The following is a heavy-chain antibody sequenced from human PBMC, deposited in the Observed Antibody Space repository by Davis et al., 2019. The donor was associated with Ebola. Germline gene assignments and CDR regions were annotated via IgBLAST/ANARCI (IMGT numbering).Heavy chain of an antibody. CDR3: ARARPLDFFFGDYYGMDV. CDR2: ISSDSDYI. Sequence: GESLKISCAASGFTFSTYSMSWVRQAPGKGLEWVSSISSDSDYIYYADSAKGRFTISRDNAKNSLYLQMNSLRAEDTALYYCARARPLDFFFGDYYGMDVWGQGTTVTVSS. D-gene: IGHD3-16*01. J-gene: IGHJ6*02. CDR1: GFTFSTYS. V-gene: IGHV3-21*01.